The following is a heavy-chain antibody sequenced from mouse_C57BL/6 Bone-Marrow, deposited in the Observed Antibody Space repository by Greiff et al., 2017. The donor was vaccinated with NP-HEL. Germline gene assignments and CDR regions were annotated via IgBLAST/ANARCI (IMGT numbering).Heavy chain of an antibody. CDR1: GFTFSSYA. V-gene: IGHV5-4*01. Sequence: DVHLVESGGGLVKPGGSLKLSCAASGFTFSSYAMSWVRQTPEKRLEWVATISDGGSYTYYPDNVKGRFTISRDNAKNNLYLQMSHLKSEDTAMYYCAREGVVPWYFDVWGTGTTVTVSS. CDR2: ISDGGSYT. CDR3: AREGVVPWYFDV. J-gene: IGHJ1*03. D-gene: IGHD1-1*01.